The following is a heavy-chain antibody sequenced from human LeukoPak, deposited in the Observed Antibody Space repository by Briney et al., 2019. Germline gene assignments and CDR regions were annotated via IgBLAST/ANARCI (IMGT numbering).Heavy chain of an antibody. D-gene: IGHD1-1*01. CDR3: TTDGGMYNWNDVVY. J-gene: IGHJ4*02. V-gene: IGHV3-15*01. CDR1: GFTFNNAW. CDR2: IKSKTDGGTT. Sequence: GGSLRLSCAASGFTFNNAWISWVRQAPGKGLEWVGRIKSKTDGGTTDYAAPVKGRFTISRDDSKNTLFLQMNSLKTEDTAVYYCTTDGGMYNWNDVVYWGQGTLVTVSS.